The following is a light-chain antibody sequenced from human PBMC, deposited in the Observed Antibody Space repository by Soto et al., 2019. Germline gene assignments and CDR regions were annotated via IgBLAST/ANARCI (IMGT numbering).Light chain of an antibody. Sequence: EIALTQSPGTLSLSPGERATLSCRASQSVTRNYLAWYQQKPGQAPRLLMFGASIRDTGIPDRFIGSGSGTDFTLTISRLEPEDFAVFYCQQYGSSPGTFGQGTKVEVK. J-gene: IGKJ1*01. CDR1: QSVTRNY. CDR3: QQYGSSPGT. CDR2: GAS. V-gene: IGKV3-20*01.